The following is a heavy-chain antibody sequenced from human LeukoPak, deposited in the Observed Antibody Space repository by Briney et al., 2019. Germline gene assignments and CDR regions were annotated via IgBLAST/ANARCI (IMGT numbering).Heavy chain of an antibody. Sequence: PGGSLRLSCAASGFTFSSYWMSWVRQAPGKGLEWVANIKQDGSEKYYVDSVKGRFTISRDNAKNSLYLQMNSLRAEDTAVYYCARDSPHIVGATVFWDYWGQGTLVTVSS. D-gene: IGHD1-26*01. J-gene: IGHJ4*02. V-gene: IGHV3-7*01. CDR1: GFTFSSYW. CDR3: ARDSPHIVGATVFWDY. CDR2: IKQDGSEK.